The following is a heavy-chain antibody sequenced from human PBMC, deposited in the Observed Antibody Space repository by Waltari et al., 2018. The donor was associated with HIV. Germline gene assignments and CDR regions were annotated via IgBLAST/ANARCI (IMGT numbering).Heavy chain of an antibody. CDR3: VRESRVYGRDSSYNWFDP. Sequence: QVQLQESGPGLVKPSQTLSLTCHVSGGPIVRGNYSWSWIRQPAGKGLEWIGRIHTSGSTTYNPSLKSRVTISLDTSKNQFSLNLNSVTGADSAVYYCVRESRVYGRDSSYNWFDPWGQGTLVAVSS. CDR2: IHTSGST. D-gene: IGHD2-21*02. CDR1: GGPIVRGNYS. V-gene: IGHV4-61*02. J-gene: IGHJ5*02.